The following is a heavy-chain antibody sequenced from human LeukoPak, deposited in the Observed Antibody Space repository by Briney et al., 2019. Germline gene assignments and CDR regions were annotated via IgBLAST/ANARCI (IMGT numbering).Heavy chain of an antibody. J-gene: IGHJ3*02. CDR3: ARLSGSYDDAFDI. V-gene: IGHV5-51*01. D-gene: IGHD1-26*01. CDR2: IYPGDSDS. CDR1: GYSFTSYW. Sequence: GESLKISCKGSGYSFTSYWIGWVRQMPGNGLEWMGIIYPGDSDSRYSPSFQGQVTISADKSISTAYLQWSSLKASDTAMYYCARLSGSYDDAFDIWGQGTMVTVSS.